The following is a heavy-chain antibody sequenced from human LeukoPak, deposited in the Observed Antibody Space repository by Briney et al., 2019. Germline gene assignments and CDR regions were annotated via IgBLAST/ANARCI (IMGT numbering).Heavy chain of an antibody. CDR3: AKDRGSRYCSSTSCRSWGYYFDY. CDR2: IYSSGST. J-gene: IGHJ4*02. CDR1: GFTFSSYA. Sequence: GGSLRLSCAASGFTFSSYAMSWVRQAPGKGLEWVSVIYSSGSTYYADSVKGRFTISRDNSKNTLYLQMNSLRAEDTAVYYCAKDRGSRYCSSTSCRSWGYYFDYWGQGTLVTVSS. V-gene: IGHV3-23*03. D-gene: IGHD2-2*01.